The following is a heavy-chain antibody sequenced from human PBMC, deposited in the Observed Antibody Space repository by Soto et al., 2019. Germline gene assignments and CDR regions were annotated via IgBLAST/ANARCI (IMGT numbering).Heavy chain of an antibody. J-gene: IGHJ4*02. D-gene: IGHD6-19*01. V-gene: IGHV5-51*01. CDR3: AKANIGWFYFEY. CDR2: IHPGDSDT. Sequence: GESLKISCTVSGFTFTSYWIAWVRQMPGKGLEYMGIIHPGDSDTRYNPSFQAQVTISVDKSISTAYLQWSSLEASDTAMYYCAKANIGWFYFEYWRQGTLVTVSS. CDR1: GFTFTSYW.